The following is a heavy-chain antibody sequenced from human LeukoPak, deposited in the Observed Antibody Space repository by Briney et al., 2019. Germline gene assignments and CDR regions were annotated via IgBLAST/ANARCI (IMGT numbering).Heavy chain of an antibody. CDR2: ISYDGSNK. D-gene: IGHD4-23*01. J-gene: IGHJ4*02. CDR3: AKDRRNSAFDY. Sequence: GGSLRLSCAASGFTFSSYGMHWVRQAPGKGLEWVAVISYDGSNKYYADSVKGRFTISRDNSKSTLYLQMNSLRAEDTAVYYCAKDRRNSAFDYWGQGTLVTVSS. CDR1: GFTFSSYG. V-gene: IGHV3-30*18.